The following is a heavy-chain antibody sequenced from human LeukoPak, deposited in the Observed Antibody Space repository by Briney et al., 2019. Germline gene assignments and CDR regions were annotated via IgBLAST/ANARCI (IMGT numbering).Heavy chain of an antibody. CDR2: IYYSGSP. V-gene: IGHV4-59*08. CDR1: GRSISSYY. CDR3: ARHLFRGIAALNPFDY. D-gene: IGHD6-6*01. J-gene: IGHJ4*02. Sequence: PSDTLSLTCTVSGRSISSYYWSWLRQPPGKGLEWIGYIYYSGSPNYNPSLKSRVTISVDTSKSQFSLKLSSVTAADTAVYYCARHLFRGIAALNPFDYWGQGTLVTVSS.